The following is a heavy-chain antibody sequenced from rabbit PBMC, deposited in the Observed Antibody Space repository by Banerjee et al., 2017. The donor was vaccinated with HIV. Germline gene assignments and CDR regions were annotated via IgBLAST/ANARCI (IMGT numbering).Heavy chain of an antibody. J-gene: IGHJ3*01. CDR3: ARVDCCSWGLVAGPYGWKL. V-gene: IGHV1S45*01. Sequence: QEHLEESGGDLVKPEGSLTLTCTASGFSFSSSYDMCWVRQAPGKGLEWIGCIYTGNSVTWYATWAKGRFTISKSSATTMTLQMTSLTAADTATYFCARVDCCSWGLVAGPYGWKLWGQGTLVTVS. D-gene: IGHD6-1*01. CDR1: GFSFSSSYD. CDR2: IYTGNSVT.